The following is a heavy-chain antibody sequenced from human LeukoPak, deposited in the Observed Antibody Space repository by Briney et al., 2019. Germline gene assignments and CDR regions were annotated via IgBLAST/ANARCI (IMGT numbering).Heavy chain of an antibody. D-gene: IGHD3-22*01. J-gene: IGHJ3*02. Sequence: PSETLSLTCTVSGGSISSYYWSWIRQPPGKGLEWIGYIYYSGSTNYNPSLKSRVTISVDTSKNQFSLKLSSVTAADTAVYYCARLNYYDSSGYRVSAFDIWGQGTMVTVSS. V-gene: IGHV4-59*01. CDR1: GGSISSYY. CDR3: ARLNYYDSSGYRVSAFDI. CDR2: IYYSGST.